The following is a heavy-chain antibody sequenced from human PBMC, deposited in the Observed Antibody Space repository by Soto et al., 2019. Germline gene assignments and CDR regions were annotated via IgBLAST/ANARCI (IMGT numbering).Heavy chain of an antibody. V-gene: IGHV1-8*01. J-gene: IGHJ4*02. D-gene: IGHD6-19*01. Sequence: QVQLVQSGAEVKKPGASVKVSCKASGYTFTSYDINWVRQATGQGLEWMGWMNPNSGNTGYAHKFQGRVTMTRNTAISTAYMELSSLRSEDTAVYYGASRPFSSSGWYREDYWGQGTLVTVSS. CDR3: ASRPFSSSGWYREDY. CDR1: GYTFTSYD. CDR2: MNPNSGNT.